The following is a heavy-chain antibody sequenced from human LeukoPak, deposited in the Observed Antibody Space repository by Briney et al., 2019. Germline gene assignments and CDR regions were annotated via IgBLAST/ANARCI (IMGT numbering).Heavy chain of an antibody. Sequence: SEAPSLTCTVSGGSISSDNIYWSWVRQPAGKGLEWIGRIYTSGSTNYNPSLESRVTISVDTSKNQLSLKLSSVTAADTAVYYCARHDAFDIWGQGTMVTVSS. V-gene: IGHV4-61*02. CDR1: GGSISSDNIY. CDR3: ARHDAFDI. J-gene: IGHJ3*02. CDR2: IYTSGST.